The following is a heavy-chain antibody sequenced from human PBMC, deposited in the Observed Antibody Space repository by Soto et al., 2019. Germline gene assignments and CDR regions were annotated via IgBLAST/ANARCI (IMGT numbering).Heavy chain of an antibody. Sequence: ASVKVSCNASGYTFTSCYMHWVRQAPGQGLEWMGIINPSGGSTSYAQKFQGRVTMTRDTSTSTVYMELSSLRSEDTAVYYCARDRPLGTMIVVEIYYYGMDVWGQGTTVTVSS. D-gene: IGHD3-22*01. J-gene: IGHJ6*02. CDR2: INPSGGST. V-gene: IGHV1-46*01. CDR1: GYTFTSCY. CDR3: ARDRPLGTMIVVEIYYYGMDV.